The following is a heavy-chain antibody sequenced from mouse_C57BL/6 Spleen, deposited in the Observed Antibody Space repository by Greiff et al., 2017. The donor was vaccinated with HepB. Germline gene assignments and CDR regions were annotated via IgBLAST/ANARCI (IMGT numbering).Heavy chain of an antibody. CDR3: ARGITTVVAGDWYFDV. V-gene: IGHV1-61*01. CDR2: IYPSDSET. CDR1: GYTFTSYW. Sequence: QVQLQQPGAELVRPGSSVKLSCKASGYTFTSYWMDWVKQRPGQGLEWIGNIYPSDSETHYNQKFKDKATLTVDKSSSTAYMQLSSLTSEDSAVYYCARGITTVVAGDWYFDVWGTGTTVTVSS. J-gene: IGHJ1*03. D-gene: IGHD1-1*01.